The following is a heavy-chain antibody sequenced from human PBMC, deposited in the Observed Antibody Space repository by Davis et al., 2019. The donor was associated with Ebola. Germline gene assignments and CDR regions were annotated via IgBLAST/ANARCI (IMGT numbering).Heavy chain of an antibody. CDR2: ISGSGGST. CDR1: GFTFSSYA. D-gene: IGHD1-26*01. J-gene: IGHJ4*02. V-gene: IGHV3-23*01. CDR3: ARESMRGIVGASVDY. Sequence: LSLTCAASGFTFSSYAMSWVRQAPGKGLEWVSAISGSGGSTYYADSVKGRFTISRDNAKNSLYLQMNSLRDEDTAVYYCARESMRGIVGASVDYWGQGTLVTVSS.